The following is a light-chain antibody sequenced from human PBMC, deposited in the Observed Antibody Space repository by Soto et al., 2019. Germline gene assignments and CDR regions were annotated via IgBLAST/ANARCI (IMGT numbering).Light chain of an antibody. CDR1: QSVSSN. Sequence: EIVMTQSPATLSVSPGERATLSCRGSQSVSSNLAWYQQKPGQAPRLLIYGASTRATGIPARFSGSGSGTEFTLTISSLQSEDFAVYYCQQYNNWPPRTFGQGTKLEIK. CDR2: GAS. V-gene: IGKV3-15*01. CDR3: QQYNNWPPRT. J-gene: IGKJ2*01.